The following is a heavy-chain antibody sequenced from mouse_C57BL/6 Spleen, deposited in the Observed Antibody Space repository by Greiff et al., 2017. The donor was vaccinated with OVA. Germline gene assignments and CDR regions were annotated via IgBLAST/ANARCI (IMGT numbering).Heavy chain of an antibody. CDR3: ARGATVGAGNAMDY. CDR1: GYTFTSYW. V-gene: IGHV1-64*01. J-gene: IGHJ4*01. Sequence: VQLQQSGAELVKPGASVKLSCKASGYTFTSYWMHWVKQRPGQGLEWIGMIHPNSGSTNYNEKFKSKATLTVDKSSSTAYMQHSSLTSEDSAVYYCARGATVGAGNAMDYWGQGTSVTVSS. D-gene: IGHD1-1*01. CDR2: IHPNSGST.